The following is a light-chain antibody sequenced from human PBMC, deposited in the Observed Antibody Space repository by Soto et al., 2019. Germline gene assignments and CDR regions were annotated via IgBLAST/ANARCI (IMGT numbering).Light chain of an antibody. J-gene: IGKJ1*01. Sequence: DIQMTQSPSSLSASVGDRVTMTFRASQSISPWLAWYQQKPVKAPNLLIYDVSNLESGVPSRFSGSGSGTEFTLTISSLQPDDFATYYCQQYNSYSQTFGQGTKVDI. CDR2: DVS. CDR1: QSISPW. V-gene: IGKV1-5*01. CDR3: QQYNSYSQT.